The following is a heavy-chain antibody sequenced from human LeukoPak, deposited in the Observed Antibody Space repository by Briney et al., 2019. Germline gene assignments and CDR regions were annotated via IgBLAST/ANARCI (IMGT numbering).Heavy chain of an antibody. CDR1: GGSISSYY. D-gene: IGHD3-16*01. CDR2: IYYSGST. J-gene: IGHJ4*02. Sequence: SETLSLTCTVSGGSISSYYWSWIRQPPGKGLEWIGYIYYSGSTNYNPSLKSRVTISVDTSKNQFSLKLSSVTAADTAVYYCARDGGLDDYVWGSYGYWGQGTLVTVSS. V-gene: IGHV4-59*01. CDR3: ARDGGLDDYVWGSYGY.